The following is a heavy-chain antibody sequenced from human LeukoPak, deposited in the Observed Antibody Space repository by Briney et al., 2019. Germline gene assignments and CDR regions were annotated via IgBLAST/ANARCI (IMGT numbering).Heavy chain of an antibody. CDR2: IYYSGST. V-gene: IGHV4-30-4*08. Sequence: SSETLSLTCTVSGGSISSYYWSWLRQPPGKGLEWIGYIYYSGSTYYNPSLKSRVTISVDTSKNQFSLKLSSVTAADTAVYYCARGGLEDFDYWGQGTLVTVSS. J-gene: IGHJ4*02. CDR1: GGSISSYY. D-gene: IGHD1-1*01. CDR3: ARGGLEDFDY.